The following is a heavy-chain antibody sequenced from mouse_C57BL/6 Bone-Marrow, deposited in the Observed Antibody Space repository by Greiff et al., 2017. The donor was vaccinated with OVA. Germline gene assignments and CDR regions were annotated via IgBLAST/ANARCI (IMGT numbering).Heavy chain of an antibody. V-gene: IGHV1-76*01. CDR3: ARERYDYALWYFDV. Sequence: QVQLQQSGAELVRPGASVKLSCKASGYTFTDYYINWVKQRPGQGLEWIARIYPGSGNTYYNEKFKGKATLTAEKSSSTAYMQLRSLTSEDSAVYFCARERYDYALWYFDVWGTGTTVTVSS. J-gene: IGHJ1*03. D-gene: IGHD2-4*01. CDR1: GYTFTDYY. CDR2: IYPGSGNT.